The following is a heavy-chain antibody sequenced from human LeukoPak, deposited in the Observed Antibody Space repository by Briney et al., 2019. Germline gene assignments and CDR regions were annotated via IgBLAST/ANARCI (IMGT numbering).Heavy chain of an antibody. V-gene: IGHV4-4*07. CDR2: IYTSGST. CDR3: ARVRAVAGTRGWFDP. D-gene: IGHD6-19*01. Sequence: SETLSLTCTVSGGSISSYYWSWIRQPAGKGLEWIGRIYTSGSTNYNPSLKSRVTMSVDTSENQFSLKLSSVTAADTAVYYCARVRAVAGTRGWFDPWGQGTLVTVSS. CDR1: GGSISSYY. J-gene: IGHJ5*02.